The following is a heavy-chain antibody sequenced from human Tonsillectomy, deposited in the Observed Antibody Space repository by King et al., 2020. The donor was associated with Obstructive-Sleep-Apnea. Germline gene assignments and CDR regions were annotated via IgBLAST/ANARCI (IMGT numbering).Heavy chain of an antibody. J-gene: IGHJ5*02. D-gene: IGHD3-10*01. CDR2: FHYSGGT. V-gene: IGHV4-59*03. CDR3: VTGRGRLPDH. CDR1: GDSINNYY. Sequence: VQLQESGPGLLKPSETLSLTCIVSGDSINNYYCNWIRQPPGKALEWIGYFHYSGGTKNNPSLKSRITISADTSKNQFSLKLSSLTAADTAVYYCVTGRGRLPDHGGQGTRVTVSS.